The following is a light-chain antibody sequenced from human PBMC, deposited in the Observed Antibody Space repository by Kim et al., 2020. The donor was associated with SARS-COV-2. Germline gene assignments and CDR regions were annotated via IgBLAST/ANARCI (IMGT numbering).Light chain of an antibody. CDR3: CSYTYTKTYV. CDR2: DVI. V-gene: IGLV2-14*03. CDR1: RSDVAGYKY. J-gene: IGLJ1*01. Sequence: GQSITISCTGTRSDVAGYKYVSWYQQHPGNAPKLIIFDVINRAPGVSSRFSGSKSGNTASLTISGLQAEDEADYYCCSYTYTKTYVFGTGTKVTVL.